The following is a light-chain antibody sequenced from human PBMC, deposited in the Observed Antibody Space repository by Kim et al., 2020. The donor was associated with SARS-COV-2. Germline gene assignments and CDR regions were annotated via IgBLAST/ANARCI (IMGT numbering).Light chain of an antibody. V-gene: IGLV3-1*01. CDR3: QTWDSNTGV. CDR1: KLGDKY. J-gene: IGLJ2*01. CDR2: QDS. Sequence: SYELTQPPSVSVSPGQTASITCSGDKLGDKYASWYQQKPGQSPVMVIYQDSKRPSGIPERFSGSNSGNTATLTISGTQAMDEADYYCQTWDSNTGVFGGGTQLTVL.